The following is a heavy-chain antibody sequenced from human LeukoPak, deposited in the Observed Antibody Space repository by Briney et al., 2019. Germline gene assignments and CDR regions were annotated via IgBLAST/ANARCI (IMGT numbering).Heavy chain of an antibody. CDR3: ARDVQVYWYFDL. V-gene: IGHV3-74*01. J-gene: IGHJ2*01. D-gene: IGHD1-1*01. CDR2: TSTDGSGT. Sequence: GGSLRLSCAASGFTFSSYWMHWVRQAPGKGLMWVSRTSTDGSGTVYADAVKGRFTISRDNAKNTLYLQMNSLTAEDTAVYYCARDVQVYWYFDLWGRGTLVTVSS. CDR1: GFTFSSYW.